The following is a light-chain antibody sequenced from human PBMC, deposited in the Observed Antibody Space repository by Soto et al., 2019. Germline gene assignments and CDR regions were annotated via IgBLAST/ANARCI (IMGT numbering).Light chain of an antibody. J-gene: IGKJ1*01. V-gene: IGKV1-12*01. CDR1: QGISSW. CDR2: AAF. Sequence: DIQMTQSPSSVSASVGDRVTITCRASQGISSWLAWYQQKPGKAPKLRIYAAFSLQTGVPSRFSGSESVPDFTITISSLQTEAFATYYCQPPNSFPWTLGQRTKVEVK. CDR3: QPPNSFPWT.